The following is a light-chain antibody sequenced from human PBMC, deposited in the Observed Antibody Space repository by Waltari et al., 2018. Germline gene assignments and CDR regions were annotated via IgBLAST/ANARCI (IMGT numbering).Light chain of an antibody. CDR2: EDN. CDR1: SGNIASNY. Sequence: NFMLTQPHSVSESPGKTVTISCTGSSGNIASNYVQWYQQRPGCAPIIVIYEDNQRPPVVPHRFPGSIDGSTTSPTLTVSGRKTEDESDYNGQSYDGSMWVCGGGTKLTVL. CDR3: QSYDGSMWV. J-gene: IGLJ3*02. V-gene: IGLV6-57*02.